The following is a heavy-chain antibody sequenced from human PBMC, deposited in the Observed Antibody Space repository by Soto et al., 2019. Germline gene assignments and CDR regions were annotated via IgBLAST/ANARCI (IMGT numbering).Heavy chain of an antibody. CDR2: IYYSGST. V-gene: IGHV4-39*01. J-gene: IGHJ4*02. Sequence: ETLSLTCTVSGGSISSSSYYWGWIRQPPGKGLEWIGSIYYSGSTYYNPSLKSRVTISVDTSKNQFSLKLSIVTAADTAVYYCARRGEYSSSSVDYWGQGTLVTVSS. CDR1: GGSISSSSYY. D-gene: IGHD6-6*01. CDR3: ARRGEYSSSSVDY.